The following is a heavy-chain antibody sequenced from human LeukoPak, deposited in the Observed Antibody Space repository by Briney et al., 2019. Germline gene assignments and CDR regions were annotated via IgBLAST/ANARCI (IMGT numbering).Heavy chain of an antibody. CDR2: ICWNSGSI. V-gene: IGHV3-9*01. CDR3: AKGRTGTFSWFDP. Sequence: GGSLRLSCAASGFTFDDYAMHWVRQAPGKGLEWVSGICWNSGSIGYADSVKGRFTISRDNAKNSLYLQMNSLRAEDTALYYCAKGRTGTFSWFDPWGQGTLVTVSS. D-gene: IGHD6-13*01. CDR1: GFTFDDYA. J-gene: IGHJ5*02.